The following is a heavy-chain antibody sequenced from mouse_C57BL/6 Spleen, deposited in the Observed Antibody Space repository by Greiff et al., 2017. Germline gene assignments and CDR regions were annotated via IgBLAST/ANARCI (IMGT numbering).Heavy chain of an antibody. CDR1: GYAFTNYL. D-gene: IGHD2-3*01. V-gene: IGHV1-54*01. CDR2: INPGSGGT. J-gene: IGHJ2*01. CDR3: ARQRGYYDY. Sequence: VQLQQSGAELVRPGTSVKVSCKASGYAFTNYLIEWVKQRPGQGLEWIGVINPGSGGTNYNEKFKGKATLTADKSSSTAYMQLSSLTSEDSAVYFCARQRGYYDYWGQGTTLTVSS.